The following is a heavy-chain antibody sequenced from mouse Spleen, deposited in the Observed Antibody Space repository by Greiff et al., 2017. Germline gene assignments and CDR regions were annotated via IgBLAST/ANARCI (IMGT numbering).Heavy chain of an antibody. CDR2: IDPETGGT. Sequence: VQLQQSGAELVRPGASVTLSCKASGYTFTDYEMHWVKQTPVHGLEWIGTIDPETGGTAYNQKFKGKAILTADKSSSTAYMELRSLISEDSAVYYCTRWGYDYDYYYAMDYWGQGTSVTVSS. J-gene: IGHJ4*01. CDR3: TRWGYDYDYYYAMDY. CDR1: GYTFTDYE. V-gene: IGHV1-15*01. D-gene: IGHD2-4*01.